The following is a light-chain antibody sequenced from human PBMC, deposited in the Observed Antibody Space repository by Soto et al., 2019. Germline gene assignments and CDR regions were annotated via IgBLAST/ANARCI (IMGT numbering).Light chain of an antibody. CDR2: GAS. Sequence: VLTQSPGTLSLSPGERATISCRASQTISSSYLAWYQHKPGQAPRLLIYGASSRATGIPHRFSGSGSGTDFTLTISRLEPEDCGVYSCQQYNAWPPTFGQGTKV. CDR3: QQYNAWPPT. J-gene: IGKJ1*01. CDR1: QTISSSY. V-gene: IGKV3-20*01.